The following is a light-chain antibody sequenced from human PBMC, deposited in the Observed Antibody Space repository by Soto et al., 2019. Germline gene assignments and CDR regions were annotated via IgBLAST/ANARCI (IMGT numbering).Light chain of an antibody. Sequence: EIVLTQSPGTLSLSPGERATLSCRASQSVSNNYLAWYQQRPGQAPRLLIYGASNRATGIPDRFSGSGSGTDVTLTISSVEPEDFAVYYCQKRSNWITFGKGTKVDIK. CDR1: QSVSNNY. CDR3: QKRSNWIT. J-gene: IGKJ1*01. V-gene: IGKV3D-20*02. CDR2: GAS.